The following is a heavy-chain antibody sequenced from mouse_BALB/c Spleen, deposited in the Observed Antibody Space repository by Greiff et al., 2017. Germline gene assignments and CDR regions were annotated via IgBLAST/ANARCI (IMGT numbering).Heavy chain of an antibody. CDR2: IDPENGNT. CDR1: GFNIKDYY. J-gene: IGHJ3*01. CDR3: ARRYGNAWFAY. Sequence: EVQLQESGAELVRPGALVKLSCKASGFNIKDYYMHWEKQRPEQGLEWIGWIDPENGNTIYDPKFQGKASITADTSSNTAYLQLSSLTSEDTAVYYCARRYGNAWFAYWGQGTLVTVSA. V-gene: IGHV14-1*02. D-gene: IGHD2-1*01.